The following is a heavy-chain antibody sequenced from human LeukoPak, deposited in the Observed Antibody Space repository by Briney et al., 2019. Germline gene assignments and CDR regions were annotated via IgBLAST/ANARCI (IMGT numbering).Heavy chain of an antibody. CDR2: ISRSSAYI. CDR1: GFTLSSYS. Sequence: GGSLRLSCAASGFTLSSYSMNWVRQAPGKGLEWVSSISRSSAYIYYADSVKGRFTISRDNAKNSLYLQMNSLRAEDTAVYYCARVGYDFSGYMDVWGKGTTVTVSS. V-gene: IGHV3-21*01. J-gene: IGHJ6*03. D-gene: IGHD3-3*01. CDR3: ARVGYDFSGYMDV.